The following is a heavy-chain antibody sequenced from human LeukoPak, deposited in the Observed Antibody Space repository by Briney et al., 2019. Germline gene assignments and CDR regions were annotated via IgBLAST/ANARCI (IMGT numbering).Heavy chain of an antibody. J-gene: IGHJ6*03. Sequence: SETLSLTCTVSGGSISSSSYYWGWIRQPPGKGLEWIGEINHNGSTNYNPSLKSRVTISVDTSKNQFSLKLSSVTAADTAVYYCARGTSRIRGSKLYYYYYYMDVWGKGTTVTVSS. D-gene: IGHD1-26*01. CDR3: ARGTSRIRGSKLYYYYYYMDV. V-gene: IGHV4-39*07. CDR2: INHNGST. CDR1: GGSISSSSYY.